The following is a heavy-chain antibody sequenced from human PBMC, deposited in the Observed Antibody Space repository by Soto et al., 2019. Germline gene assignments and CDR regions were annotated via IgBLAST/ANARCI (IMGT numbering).Heavy chain of an antibody. J-gene: IGHJ6*02. V-gene: IGHV1-69*13. Sequence: SVNVSCKASGGTFSSYAISWVRQAPGQGLEWMGGIIPIFGTANYAQKFQGRVTITADESTSTAYMELSSLRSEDTAVYYCARDSQADYDFWSGYYYYYYYGMDVWGQGTTVTVSS. CDR2: IIPIFGTA. CDR3: ARDSQADYDFWSGYYYYYYYGMDV. CDR1: GGTFSSYA. D-gene: IGHD3-3*01.